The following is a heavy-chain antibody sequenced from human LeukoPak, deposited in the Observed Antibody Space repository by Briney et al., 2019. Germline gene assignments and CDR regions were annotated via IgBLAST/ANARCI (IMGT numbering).Heavy chain of an antibody. V-gene: IGHV3-64*01. J-gene: IGHJ1*01. Sequence: GGSLRLSCAASGFTFTRFNMNWVRQAPGKGLEYVSAISSNGGRTYYANSVKGRFTISRDNSRNTLYLQMGSLRAEDMAVYYCATYYYDSGGFHFHHWGQGTLVTVSS. CDR2: ISSNGGRT. CDR1: GFTFTRFN. CDR3: ATYYYDSGGFHFHH. D-gene: IGHD3-22*01.